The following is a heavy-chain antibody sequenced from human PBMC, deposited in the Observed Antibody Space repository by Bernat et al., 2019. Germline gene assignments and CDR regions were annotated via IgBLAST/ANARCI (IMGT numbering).Heavy chain of an antibody. V-gene: IGHV3-23*01. CDR1: GFTFSNYA. J-gene: IGHJ6*03. Sequence: EVQLLESGGGLVQPGGSLRLSCAASGFTFSNYAMSWVRQAPGKGLELVSGISASGGNTYYADSVKGRFTISRDNSKNTMYLQMNSLRAEDTAVYYCAKDVSGYSYGYGYYYYYMDVWAKGTTVTVSS. D-gene: IGHD5-18*01. CDR2: ISASGGNT. CDR3: AKDVSGYSYGYGYYYYYMDV.